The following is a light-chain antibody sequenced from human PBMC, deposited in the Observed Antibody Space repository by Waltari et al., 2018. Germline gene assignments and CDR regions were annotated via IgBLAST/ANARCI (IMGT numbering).Light chain of an antibody. CDR1: QTISRNY. J-gene: IGKJ1*01. V-gene: IGKV3-20*01. CDR2: AAS. Sequence: EVVLTQSPGTLSLSPGERATLSCRASQTISRNYLAWYQQKPGQAPRLFIYAASRRATGIPDRFSGSGSGTDFTLTITRLEPEDFAVYFCHNYGGSVWTFGQGTKVEVK. CDR3: HNYGGSVWT.